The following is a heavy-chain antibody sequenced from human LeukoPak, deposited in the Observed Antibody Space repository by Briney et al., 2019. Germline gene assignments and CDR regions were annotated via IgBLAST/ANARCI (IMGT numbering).Heavy chain of an antibody. J-gene: IGHJ4*02. CDR1: GFTFSSYA. CDR2: ISSNGGST. D-gene: IGHD3-22*01. CDR3: ARSPYYYDSSGRYFDY. Sequence: PGGSLRLSCAASGFTFSSYAMHWVRQAPGKGLEYVSAISSNGGSTYYANSVKGRFTISRDNSKNTLYLQMGSLRAEDMAVYYCARSPYYYDSSGRYFDYWDQGTLVTVSS. V-gene: IGHV3-64*01.